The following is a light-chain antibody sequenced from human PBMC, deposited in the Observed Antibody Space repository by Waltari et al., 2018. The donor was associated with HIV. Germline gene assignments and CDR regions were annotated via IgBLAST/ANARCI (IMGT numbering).Light chain of an antibody. CDR3: LLSYSGAHVI. J-gene: IGLJ2*01. Sequence: QAVVTQEPSLTVSPGGTVTLTCGSSTGAVTRGHSPSWFQPKPGQAPRTLIYDTSNRHSWTPARFSGSLRGGKAALTLSGAQPEDEAEYYCLLSYSGAHVIFGGGTQLTVL. V-gene: IGLV7-46*01. CDR1: TGAVTRGHS. CDR2: DTS.